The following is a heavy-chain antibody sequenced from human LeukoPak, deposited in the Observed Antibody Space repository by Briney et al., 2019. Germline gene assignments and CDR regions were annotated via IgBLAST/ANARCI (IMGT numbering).Heavy chain of an antibody. CDR1: GGSINSYY. CDR3: ARGPKYYYYYYGMDV. CDR2: IYSSGST. V-gene: IGHV4-4*07. J-gene: IGHJ6*02. Sequence: SETLSLTCTVSGGSINSYYWSWIRQPAGKGLEWIGRIYSSGSTNYNPSLKSRVSMSVDTSKNQFSLKLTSVTAADTAVYYCARGPKYYYYYYGMDVWGQGTTVTVSS.